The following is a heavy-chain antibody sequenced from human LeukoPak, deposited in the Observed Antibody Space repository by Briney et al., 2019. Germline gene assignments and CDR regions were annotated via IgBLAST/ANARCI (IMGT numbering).Heavy chain of an antibody. V-gene: IGHV3-48*02. Sequence: GSLRLSCDASGFTSFNFPMNWVRKAPGKGLEWVSHIRSDGTITYADSVKGRFTISRDDAKTSVYLQMNSLRDEDTAMYYCARDNIWAFDIWGQGTMVTVSS. J-gene: IGHJ3*02. CDR2: IRSDGTI. CDR1: GFTSFNFP. CDR3: ARDNIWAFDI. D-gene: IGHD3-9*01.